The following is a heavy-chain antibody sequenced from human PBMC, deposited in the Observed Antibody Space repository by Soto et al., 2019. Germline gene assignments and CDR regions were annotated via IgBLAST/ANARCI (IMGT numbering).Heavy chain of an antibody. V-gene: IGHV4-30-2*01. CDR2: IYHSGST. D-gene: IGHD3-10*01. CDR1: GGSISSGGYS. Sequence: TLSLTCAVSGGSISSGGYSWSWIRQPPGKGLEWIGYIYHSGSTYYNPSLKSRVTISVDRSKNQFSLKLSSVTAADTAVYYCARRSMVRGVIIESWFDPWGQGTLVTVSS. J-gene: IGHJ5*02. CDR3: ARRSMVRGVIIESWFDP.